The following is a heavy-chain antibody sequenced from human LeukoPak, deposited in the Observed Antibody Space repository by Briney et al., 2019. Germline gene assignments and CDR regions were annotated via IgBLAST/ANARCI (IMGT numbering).Heavy chain of an antibody. V-gene: IGHV4-38-2*02. CDR2: IYHSGST. Sequence: PSGTLSLTCTVSGYSINSGYYWGWIRQPPGKGLEWIGSIYHSGSTYYNPSLKSRVTISVDTSKNQFSLKLSSVTAADTAVYYCARVLKGRAPFDYWGQGTLVTVSS. CDR1: GYSINSGYY. CDR3: ARVLKGRAPFDY. J-gene: IGHJ4*02.